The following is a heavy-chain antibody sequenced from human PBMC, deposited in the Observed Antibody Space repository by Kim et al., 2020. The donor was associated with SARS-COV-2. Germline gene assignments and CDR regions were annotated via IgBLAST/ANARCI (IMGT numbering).Heavy chain of an antibody. CDR3: ARVDPSGGSSFLNHYYYGMDV. V-gene: IGHV1-69*13. J-gene: IGHJ6*02. CDR2: IIPIFGTA. D-gene: IGHD6-6*01. CDR1: GGTFSSYA. Sequence: SVKVSCKASGGTFSSYAISWVRQAPGQGLEWMGGIIPIFGTANYAQKFQGRVTITADESTSTAYMELSSLRSEDTAVYYCARVDPSGGSSFLNHYYYGMDVWGQGTTVTVSS.